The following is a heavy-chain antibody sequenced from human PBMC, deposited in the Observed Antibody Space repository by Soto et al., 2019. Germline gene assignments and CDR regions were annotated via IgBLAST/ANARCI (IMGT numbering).Heavy chain of an antibody. V-gene: IGHV1-69*01. J-gene: IGHJ4*02. CDR3: ARDGGRHSGGIDY. CDR1: GGTFSSYS. CDR2: VITIFGTA. Sequence: QVQLVQSGVEVKKPGSSVKVSCKASGGTFSSYSINWVRQAPGQRLEWMGEVITIFGTANYAQKFQGRVTITTDESTSTAYLELSSLRSEDRAVYYCARDGGRHSGGIDYWGQGTLVTVSS. D-gene: IGHD1-26*01.